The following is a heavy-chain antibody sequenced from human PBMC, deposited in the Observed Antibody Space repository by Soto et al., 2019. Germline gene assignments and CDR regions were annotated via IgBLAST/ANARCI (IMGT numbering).Heavy chain of an antibody. Sequence: QVQLQESGPGLVKPSQTLSLTCTVSGGSISSGGYYWSWIRQHPGKGLEWIGYIYYSGSTYYNPSLKSRVTISVDTSKNQFSLKLSSVTAADTAVYYCARDGLLDGDYGMGAFDIWGQGTMVTVSS. V-gene: IGHV4-31*03. CDR2: IYYSGST. CDR1: GGSISSGGYY. J-gene: IGHJ3*02. D-gene: IGHD4-17*01. CDR3: ARDGLLDGDYGMGAFDI.